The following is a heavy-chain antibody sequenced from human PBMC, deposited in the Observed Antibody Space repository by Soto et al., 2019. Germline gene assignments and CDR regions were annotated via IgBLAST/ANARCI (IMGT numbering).Heavy chain of an antibody. D-gene: IGHD2-21*01. J-gene: IGHJ4*02. CDR2: IYYSGIT. Sequence: QLQLQESGPGLVKPSETLSLTCTVSGGSVSSSSYYWGWIRRPPGKGLEWIGSIYYSGITYCNPYLKNRDALAVDTSMNQPSVELGSVTAAETAVYYCASQHGRPCGGDSCPNLIDCWGQGTLVIVSS. CDR3: ASQHGRPCGGDSCPNLIDC. CDR1: GGSVSSSSYY. V-gene: IGHV4-39*01.